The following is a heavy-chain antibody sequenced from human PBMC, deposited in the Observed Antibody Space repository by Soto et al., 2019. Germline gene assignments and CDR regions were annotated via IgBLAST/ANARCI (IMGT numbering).Heavy chain of an antibody. Sequence: GGSLRLSCAACGFTFSSYGMHWVRQAPGKGLEWVAVISYDGSNKYYADSVKGRFTISKDNSKNTLYLQMNSLRAEDTSVYYCAKPSTVSNFDVWGQGTLVTVSS. D-gene: IGHD4-17*01. V-gene: IGHV3-30*18. CDR3: AKPSTVSNFDV. J-gene: IGHJ4*02. CDR2: ISYDGSNK. CDR1: GFTFSSYG.